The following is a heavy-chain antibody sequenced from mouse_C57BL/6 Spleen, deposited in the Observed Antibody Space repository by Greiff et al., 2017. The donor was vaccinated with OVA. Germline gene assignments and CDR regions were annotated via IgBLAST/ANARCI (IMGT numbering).Heavy chain of an antibody. J-gene: IGHJ1*03. Sequence: VQLQQPGAELVRPGSSVKLSCKASGYTFTSYWMDWVKQRPGQGLEWIGNIYPSDSETHYNQKFKDKATLTVDKSSSTAYMQLSSLTSEDSAVYYCARYGGTGYFDVWGTGTTVTVSS. D-gene: IGHD1-1*02. CDR3: ARYGGTGYFDV. V-gene: IGHV1-61*01. CDR2: IYPSDSET. CDR1: GYTFTSYW.